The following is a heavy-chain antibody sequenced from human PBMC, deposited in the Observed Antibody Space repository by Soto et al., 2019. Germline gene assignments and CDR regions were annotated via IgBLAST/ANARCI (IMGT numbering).Heavy chain of an antibody. V-gene: IGHV3-30*18. CDR3: AKDRDSSSFDP. D-gene: IGHD6-13*01. Sequence: GGSLRLSCAASGFTFSNYGMHWVRQAPGKGLEWVAVISYDGSNKYYADSVKGRFTISRDNSKNTLYLQMNSLRAEDTAVYYCAKDRDSSSFDPWGQGTLVTVSS. J-gene: IGHJ5*02. CDR1: GFTFSNYG. CDR2: ISYDGSNK.